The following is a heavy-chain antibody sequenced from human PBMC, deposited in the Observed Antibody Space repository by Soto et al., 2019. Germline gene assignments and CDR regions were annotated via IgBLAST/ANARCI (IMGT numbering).Heavy chain of an antibody. V-gene: IGHV3-23*01. CDR2: ISGSGGST. J-gene: IGHJ4*02. CDR3: ATLTAAQSYFDF. D-gene: IGHD2-2*01. CDR1: GFTFITYA. Sequence: EVQLLDSGGGLVQPGGSLRLSCAASGFTFITYAMSWVRQAPGKGLEWVPIISGSGGSTYYPDSVKGRFTISRDNSKNTLYLQMNSLRADDTAVYYCATLTAAQSYFDFWGQGTLVTISS.